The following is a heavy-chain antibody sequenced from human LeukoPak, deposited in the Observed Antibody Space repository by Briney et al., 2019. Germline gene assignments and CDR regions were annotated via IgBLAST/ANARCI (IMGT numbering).Heavy chain of an antibody. Sequence: PGRSLRLSCAASGFTFSSYGMHWVRQAPGKGLEWVAVIWYDGSNKYYADSVKGRFTISRDNSKNTLYLQMNSLRVEDTAVYYCLVWKHVFDRWGQGTLVTVSS. CDR2: IWYDGSNK. D-gene: IGHD5/OR15-5a*01. CDR3: LVWKHVFDR. CDR1: GFTFSSYG. V-gene: IGHV3-33*01. J-gene: IGHJ5*02.